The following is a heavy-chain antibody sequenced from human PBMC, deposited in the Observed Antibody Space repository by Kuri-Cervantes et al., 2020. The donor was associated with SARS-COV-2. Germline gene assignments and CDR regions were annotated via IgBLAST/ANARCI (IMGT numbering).Heavy chain of an antibody. CDR1: GGSISSYY. J-gene: IGHJ6*02. Sequence: SETLSLTCTVSGGSISSYYWSWIRQPAGKGLEWIGRIYTSGNTNYNPSLKSRVTMSVDTSKNQFSLKLSSVTAADTAVYYCARDLTAAAGQYYYYGMDVWGQGTTVTVSS. D-gene: IGHD6-13*01. CDR2: IYTSGNT. V-gene: IGHV4-4*07. CDR3: ARDLTAAAGQYYYYGMDV.